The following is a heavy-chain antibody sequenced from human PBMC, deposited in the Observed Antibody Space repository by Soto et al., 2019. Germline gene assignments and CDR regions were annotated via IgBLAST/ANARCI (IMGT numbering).Heavy chain of an antibody. CDR2: ISAYNGNT. J-gene: IGHJ5*02. CDR3: VRDFLRFDVSTGAYSDCFDP. D-gene: IGHD3-9*01. CDR1: GYTFTSYG. Sequence: ASVKVSCKASGYTFTSYGISWVRQAPGQGLEWMGWISAYNGNTNYAQKLQGRVTMTTDTSTSTAYMELRSLRFDDTAVYYCVRDFLRFDVSTGAYSDCFDPWGQGTLVTVSS. V-gene: IGHV1-18*01.